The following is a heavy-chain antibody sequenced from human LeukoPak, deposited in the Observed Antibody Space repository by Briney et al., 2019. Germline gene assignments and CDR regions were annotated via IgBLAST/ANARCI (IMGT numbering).Heavy chain of an antibody. J-gene: IGHJ3*02. D-gene: IGHD2-2*01. Sequence: GASVKVSCKASGSTFTDYYMHWVRQAPGQGLEWMGWINPNSGGTNYAQKFQGRVTMTRDTSISTAYMELGRLRSDDTAVYYCASPVAVPASGAFDIWGQGTMVTVSS. CDR1: GSTFTDYY. CDR2: INPNSGGT. V-gene: IGHV1-2*02. CDR3: ASPVAVPASGAFDI.